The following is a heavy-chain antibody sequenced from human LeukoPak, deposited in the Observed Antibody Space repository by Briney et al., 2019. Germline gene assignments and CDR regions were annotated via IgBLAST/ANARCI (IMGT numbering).Heavy chain of an antibody. CDR3: AREYSGSSCFDY. J-gene: IGHJ4*02. V-gene: IGHV1-46*01. D-gene: IGHD1-26*01. CDR1: EYTFTSYY. Sequence: SVKVSCKASEYTFTSYYMHWVRQAPGQGLEWMGIINPSGGSTTYAQKFQGRVTMTRDTSTSTVYMELSGLRSDDTALYYCAREYSGSSCFDYWGQGTLVTVSS. CDR2: INPSGGST.